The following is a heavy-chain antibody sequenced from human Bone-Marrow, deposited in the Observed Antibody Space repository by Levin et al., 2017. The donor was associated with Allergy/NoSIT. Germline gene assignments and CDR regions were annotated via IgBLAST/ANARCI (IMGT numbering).Heavy chain of an antibody. CDR3: ARGGAYSGDSYEY. CDR2: IYYHGSS. Sequence: SQTLSLTCTVSGGSIRGYYWSWIRQPPGKGLEWIGYIYYHGSSHYNPFLKSRVSMSVDMSKNDFSLNLNSVTAADTAVYYCARGGAYSGDSYEYWGQGTPVTVSS. V-gene: IGHV4-59*01. D-gene: IGHD6-19*01. J-gene: IGHJ4*02. CDR1: GGSIRGYY.